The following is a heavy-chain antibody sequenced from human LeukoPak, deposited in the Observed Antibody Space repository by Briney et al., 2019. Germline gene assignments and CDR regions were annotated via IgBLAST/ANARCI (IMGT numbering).Heavy chain of an antibody. CDR1: GFTFSSYW. CDR3: AKARHPLRYFDWSSDY. Sequence: GGSLRLSCAASGFTFSSYWMHWVRQAPGKGLVWVSRINSDGSSTSYADSVKGRFTISRDNAKNTLYLQMNSLRAEDTAVYYCAKARHPLRYFDWSSDYWGQGTLVTVSS. CDR2: INSDGSST. D-gene: IGHD3-9*01. J-gene: IGHJ4*02. V-gene: IGHV3-74*01.